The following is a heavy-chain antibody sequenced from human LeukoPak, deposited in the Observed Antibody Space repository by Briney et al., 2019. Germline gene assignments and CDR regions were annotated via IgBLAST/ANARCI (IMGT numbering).Heavy chain of an antibody. CDR3: AREPHSMKYYYGSGSLARILDV. D-gene: IGHD3-10*01. CDR1: GGTISSYY. J-gene: IGHJ6*04. CDR2: IYYSGST. Sequence: KTSETLSLTCTVSGGTISSYYWSWIRQPPGKGREWIGNIYYSGSTNYNPSLKSRVTISVDTSKNQFSLKLSSVTAADTAVYYCAREPHSMKYYYGSGSLARILDVWGKGTTVTVSS. V-gene: IGHV4-59*01.